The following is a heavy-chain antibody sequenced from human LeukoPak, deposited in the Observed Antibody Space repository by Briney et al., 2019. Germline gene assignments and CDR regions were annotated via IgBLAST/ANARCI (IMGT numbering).Heavy chain of an antibody. D-gene: IGHD3-22*01. V-gene: IGHV3-30*02. Sequence: GGSLRLSCAASGFTFSDYGMHWVRQASGKGLELVAFIQYDGNNKYYADSVKGRFTISRDNSKNTLYLQMNSLRAEDTAVYYCANARYDSSGYPAAFDYWGQGTLVTVSS. CDR3: ANARYDSSGYPAAFDY. CDR1: GFTFSDYG. J-gene: IGHJ4*02. CDR2: IQYDGNNK.